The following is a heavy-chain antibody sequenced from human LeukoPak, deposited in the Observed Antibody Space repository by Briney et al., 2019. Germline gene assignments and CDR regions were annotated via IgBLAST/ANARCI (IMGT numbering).Heavy chain of an antibody. J-gene: IGHJ3*02. V-gene: IGHV1-69*13. Sequence: ASVKVSCKASGGTFSSYAISWVRQAPGQGLEWMGGIIPIFGTANYAQKFQGRVTITADESTSTAYMELSSLRSGDTAVYYCARPNYGSGTEDAFDIWGQGTMVTVSS. CDR3: ARPNYGSGTEDAFDI. CDR1: GGTFSSYA. D-gene: IGHD3-10*01. CDR2: IIPIFGTA.